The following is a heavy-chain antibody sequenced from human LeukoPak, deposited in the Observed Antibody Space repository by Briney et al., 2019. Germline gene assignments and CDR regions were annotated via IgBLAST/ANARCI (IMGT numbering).Heavy chain of an antibody. CDR3: TADWPGDSYPFDY. CDR2: VKSKADGETT. V-gene: IGHV3-15*01. D-gene: IGHD2-21*02. CDR1: GFTFSSAW. J-gene: IGHJ4*02. Sequence: SGGSLRLSCAASGFTFSSAWMSWVRQAPGKGLGGVGRVKSKADGETTHYAAPVKDRFTISRDDSRNTQYLQMNNLKTEDTAVYYCTADWPGDSYPFDYWGQGTLVTVSS.